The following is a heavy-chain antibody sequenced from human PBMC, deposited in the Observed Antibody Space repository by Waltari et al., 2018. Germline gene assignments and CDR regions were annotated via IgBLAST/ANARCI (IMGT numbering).Heavy chain of an antibody. CDR3: AKDTSSGWDY. CDR1: GFTFSNYA. J-gene: IGHJ4*02. CDR2: ISGSSVST. Sequence: EVQLLESGGGLVQPGGSLRLACAASGFTFSNYAMSWVRQAPGKVLEWFSGISGSSVSTAYAYAVKVRFTISRDNSKNTLYLQMNSLRAEDTAIYYCAKDTSSGWDYWGQGTLVTVSS. D-gene: IGHD6-19*01. V-gene: IGHV3-23*01.